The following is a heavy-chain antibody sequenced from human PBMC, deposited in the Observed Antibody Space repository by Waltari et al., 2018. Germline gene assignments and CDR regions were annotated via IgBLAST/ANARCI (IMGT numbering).Heavy chain of an antibody. J-gene: IGHJ6*02. CDR1: GSKLGHLA. V-gene: IGHV3-23*01. CDR2: ISASGSSR. CDR3: AKGHGEAGTKNYYYYAMDV. D-gene: IGHD6-19*01. Sequence: GELLGSGGPLFRPGGSLGFPGHPSGSKLGHLAMTWVGRAPGKGLEWVSTISASGSSRYHADSVKGRVTISRDNSKNTLYLEMRSLGAGDAASYYCAKGHGEAGTKNYYYYAMDVWGQGTTVTVSS.